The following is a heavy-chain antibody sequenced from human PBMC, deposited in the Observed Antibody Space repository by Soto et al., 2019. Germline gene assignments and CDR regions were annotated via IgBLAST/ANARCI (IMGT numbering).Heavy chain of an antibody. V-gene: IGHV4-39*01. CDR3: ARRVGATWAYYFDY. CDR2: IYYSGST. J-gene: IGHJ4*02. CDR1: GGSISSSSYY. Sequence: LSLTCTVSGGSISSSSYYWGWIRQPPGKGLEWIGSIYYSGSTYYNPSLKSRVTISVDTSKNQFSLKLSSVTAADTAVYYCARRVGATWAYYFDYWGQGTLVTVSS. D-gene: IGHD1-26*01.